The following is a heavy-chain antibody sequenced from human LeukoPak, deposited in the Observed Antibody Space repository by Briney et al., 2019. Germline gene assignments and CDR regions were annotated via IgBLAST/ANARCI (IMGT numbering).Heavy chain of an antibody. CDR2: IGTTGDT. CDR3: ARDSSSGRYGYYGMDV. D-gene: IGHD6-19*01. V-gene: IGHV3-13*04. Sequence: PGGSLRLSCAASGFIFSDFDMHWVRQVTGKGLEWVSAIGTTGDTYYPGSVKGRFTISRENAKNSLYLQMNSLRAEDTAVYYCARDSSSGRYGYYGMDVWGQGTTVTVSS. CDR1: GFIFSDFD. J-gene: IGHJ6*02.